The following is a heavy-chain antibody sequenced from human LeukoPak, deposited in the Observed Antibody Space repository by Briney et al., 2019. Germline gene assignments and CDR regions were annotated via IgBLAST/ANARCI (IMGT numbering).Heavy chain of an antibody. CDR2: IRHDGSIK. Sequence: GGSLRLSCAASGFIFSTYGMYWVRQAPGKGLEWVAFIRHDGSIKNYADSVKGRSTISRDNSKNTLYLQMNSLRAEDTAVYYCAKDHRSGWYFEAWGQGTLATVSS. CDR3: AKDHRSGWYFEA. V-gene: IGHV3-30*02. D-gene: IGHD6-19*01. CDR1: GFIFSTYG. J-gene: IGHJ4*02.